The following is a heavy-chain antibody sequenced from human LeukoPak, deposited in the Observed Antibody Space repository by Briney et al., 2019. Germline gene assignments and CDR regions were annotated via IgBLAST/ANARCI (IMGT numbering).Heavy chain of an antibody. D-gene: IGHD6-19*01. CDR2: IYSGGTT. Sequence: PVGSLRLSCAASGFTLSINYMSWVRQAPGKGLEWVSVIYSGGTTYYADTVKGRFNISRHISNNTLYLQMNSLRAEDTAVYYCARELSSSAAGTSGVLDYWGQGTLVTDCS. CDR1: GFTLSINY. CDR3: ARELSSSAAGTSGVLDY. V-gene: IGHV3-53*01. J-gene: IGHJ4*02.